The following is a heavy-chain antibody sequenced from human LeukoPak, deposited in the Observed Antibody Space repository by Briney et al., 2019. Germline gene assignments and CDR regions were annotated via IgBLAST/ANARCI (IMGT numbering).Heavy chain of an antibody. CDR3: ARGQPPSYYDMDV. V-gene: IGHV3-33*01. D-gene: IGHD6-13*01. CDR2: IWSDGSSK. CDR1: GFTFSSYG. J-gene: IGHJ6*02. Sequence: GGSLRLSCAASGFTFSSYGMHWVRQAPGKGLEWVAVIWSDGSSKHYADSVKGRFTISRDNCKNTLYLQMNSLRAEDTALYYCARGQPPSYYDMDVWGQGTTVTVSS.